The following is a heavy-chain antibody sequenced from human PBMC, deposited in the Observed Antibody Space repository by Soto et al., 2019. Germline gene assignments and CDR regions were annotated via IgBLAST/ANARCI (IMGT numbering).Heavy chain of an antibody. J-gene: IGHJ6*02. V-gene: IGHV1-69*01. CDR3: ARVLYYGSGSYSPYGMDV. D-gene: IGHD3-10*01. CDR2: VSPPFRTS. Sequence: QVQLVQSGAEVEKPGSSVKVSCKTSGVSFNNNGIGWVRQAPGHGLEWMGGVSPPFRTSNYARKFQGRISITADASTGTVNMELSSLTSEDTPQYYCARVLYYGSGSYSPYGMDVWGQGTTVTVSS. CDR1: GVSFNNNG.